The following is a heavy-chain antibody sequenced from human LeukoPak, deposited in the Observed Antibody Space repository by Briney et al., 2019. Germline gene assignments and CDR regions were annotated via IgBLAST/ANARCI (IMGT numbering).Heavy chain of an antibody. Sequence: SVKVSCKASGGTFSSYAISWVRQAPGPGLEWMGGIIPIFGTANYAQKFQGRVTITADESTSTAYMELSSLRSEDTAVYYCARDQRGYGHYYYYYMDVWGKGTTVTVSS. J-gene: IGHJ6*03. CDR1: GGTFSSYA. V-gene: IGHV1-69*13. CDR3: ARDQRGYGHYYYYYMDV. D-gene: IGHD5-12*01. CDR2: IIPIFGTA.